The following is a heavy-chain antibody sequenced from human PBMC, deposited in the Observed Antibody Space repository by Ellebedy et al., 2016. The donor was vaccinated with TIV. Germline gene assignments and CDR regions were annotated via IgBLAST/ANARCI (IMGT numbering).Heavy chain of an antibody. D-gene: IGHD4-17*01. CDR3: ARHEGGGSTDWFDP. CDR1: GYTFSSYW. CDR2: IDPSDSYT. J-gene: IGHJ5*02. V-gene: IGHV5-10-1*01. Sequence: PGGSLRLSCKGSGYTFSSYWITWVRQMPGKGLEWMGRIDPSDSYTSYSPSFQGHVTISVDKSISTAYLQWSSLKASDTAMYYCARHEGGGSTDWFDPWGQGTLVTVSS.